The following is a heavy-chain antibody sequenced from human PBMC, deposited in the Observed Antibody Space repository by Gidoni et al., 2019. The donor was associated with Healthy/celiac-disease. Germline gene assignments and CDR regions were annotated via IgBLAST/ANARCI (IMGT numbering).Heavy chain of an antibody. J-gene: IGHJ3*02. CDR3: ARDHRITYYDYVWGSYRLDAFDI. Sequence: EVPLGESGGGIVKPGGSLRLSCAAPEFTFSSYSMHWYRQAPGKGLAGVSSSSSSSSYIYYADSVKGRFTSSRDKAKNSLYLQMNSRRAEDTAVYYCARDHRITYYDYVWGSYRLDAFDIWGQGTMVTVSS. V-gene: IGHV3-21*02. D-gene: IGHD3-16*02. CDR2: SSSSSSYI. CDR1: EFTFSSYS.